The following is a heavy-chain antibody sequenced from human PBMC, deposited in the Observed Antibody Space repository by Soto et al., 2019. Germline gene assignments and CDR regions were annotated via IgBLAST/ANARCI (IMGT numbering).Heavy chain of an antibody. CDR2: VSSGSSYT. CDR3: ARERGIVAAGTTRGFDP. D-gene: IGHD6-13*01. CDR1: GFTFSSYF. Sequence: EVQLVESGGGLVKPGGSLRLSCAASGFTFSSYFMNWVRQAPGKGLEWVSSVSSGSSYTYYADSVKGRFTISRDNAKNSLKLQMNSLRAEDTAVYYCARERGIVAAGTTRGFDPWGQGTLVTVSS. V-gene: IGHV3-21*01. J-gene: IGHJ5*02.